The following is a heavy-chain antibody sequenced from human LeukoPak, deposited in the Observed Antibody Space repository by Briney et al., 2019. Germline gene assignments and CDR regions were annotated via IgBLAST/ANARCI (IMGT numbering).Heavy chain of an antibody. D-gene: IGHD3-22*01. J-gene: IGHJ3*02. CDR2: IYYSGST. V-gene: IGHV4-61*01. CDR3: ARGPNYSDSNNYYNDAFDI. Sequence: SETLSFTCTVSGGSVSSGSYYWSWIRQPPGKGLEWIGYIYYSGSTNYNPSLKSRVTISGDTSKTQFSLKLSSVTAADTAVYFCARGPNYSDSNNYYNDAFDIWGQGTMVSVSS. CDR1: GGSVSSGSYY.